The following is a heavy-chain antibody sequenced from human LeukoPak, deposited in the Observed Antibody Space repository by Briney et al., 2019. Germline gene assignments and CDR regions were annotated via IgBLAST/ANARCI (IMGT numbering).Heavy chain of an antibody. CDR1: GYTFTGYY. V-gene: IGHV1-2*02. J-gene: IGHJ6*02. CDR2: INPNRGGT. CDR3: ARDTPVKGAYYYYGMDV. D-gene: IGHD2-15*01. Sequence: ASVKVSCKASGYTFTGYYMHWVRQAPGQGLEWMGWINPNRGGTNYAQKFQGRVTMTRDTSISTAYMELSRLRSDDTAVYYCARDTPVKGAYYYYGMDVWGQGTTVTVSS.